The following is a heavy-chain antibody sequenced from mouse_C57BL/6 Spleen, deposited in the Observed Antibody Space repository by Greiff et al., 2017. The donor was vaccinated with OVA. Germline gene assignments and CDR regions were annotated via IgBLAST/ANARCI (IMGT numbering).Heavy chain of an antibody. J-gene: IGHJ1*03. Sequence: EVKLMESGPGLVKPSQFLSLTCSVTGYSITSGYYWNWIRQFPGNKLEWMGYISYDGSNNYNPSLKNRISITRDTSKNQFFLKLNSVTTEDTATYYCARGVFDVWGTGTTVTVSS. CDR1: GYSITSGYY. CDR3: ARGVFDV. V-gene: IGHV3-6*01. CDR2: ISYDGSN.